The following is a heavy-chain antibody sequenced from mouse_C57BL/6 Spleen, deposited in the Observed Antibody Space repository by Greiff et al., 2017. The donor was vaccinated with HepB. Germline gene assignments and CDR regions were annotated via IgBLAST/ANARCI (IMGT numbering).Heavy chain of an antibody. J-gene: IGHJ2*01. CDR2: SRNKANDYTT. Sequence: EVKLVDSGGGLVQSGRSLRLSCATSGFTFSDFYMEWVRQAPGKGLEWIAASRNKANDYTTEYSATVKGRFIVSRDTSQNILYLQRITLRAEDTAHYYCARDAELWEDYYDYWGRGTTLTVSS. V-gene: IGHV7-1*01. D-gene: IGHD4-1*01. CDR1: GFTFSDFY. CDR3: ARDAELWEDYYDY.